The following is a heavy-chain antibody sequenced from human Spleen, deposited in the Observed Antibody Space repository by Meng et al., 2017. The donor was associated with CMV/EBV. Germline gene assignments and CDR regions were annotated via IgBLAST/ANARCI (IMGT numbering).Heavy chain of an antibody. CDR1: GGTFGSYT. D-gene: IGHD3-10*01. CDR2: IIPILGIA. J-gene: IGHJ5*02. V-gene: IGHV1-69*04. CDR3: AKDLERPGFGEFFRFDP. Sequence: GGTFGSYTISWVRQAPGQGLEWMGRIIPILGIADYALKFQGRVTMTADKSTRTAYMELSSLRSEDTAIYYCAKDLERPGFGEFFRFDPWGRGTLVTVSS.